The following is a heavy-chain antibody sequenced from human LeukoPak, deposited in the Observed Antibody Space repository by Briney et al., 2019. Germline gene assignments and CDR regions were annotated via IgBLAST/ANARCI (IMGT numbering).Heavy chain of an antibody. CDR1: GGSISSYY. J-gene: IGHJ3*02. Sequence: SETLSLTCTVSGGSISSYYWSWIRQPPGKGLEWIGFIYYSGSTNYNPSLESRVSISVDTSKNQFSLKLSSVTAADTAVYFCARALGTFAFDIWGQGTMVTVSS. V-gene: IGHV4-59*01. CDR3: ARALGTFAFDI. CDR2: IYYSGST. D-gene: IGHD1-26*01.